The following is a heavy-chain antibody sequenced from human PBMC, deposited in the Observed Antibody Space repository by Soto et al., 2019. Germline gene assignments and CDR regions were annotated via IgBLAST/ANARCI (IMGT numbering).Heavy chain of an antibody. Sequence: EVQLVESGGGLVQPGGSLRLSCAASGFTFSSYSMNWVRQAPGKGLEWVSYISSSSSTIYYADSVKGRFTISRDNAKNSLYLQMNSRRDEDTAVYYCASEAIAVLNWFDPWGQGTLVTVSS. CDR3: ASEAIAVLNWFDP. J-gene: IGHJ5*02. CDR1: GFTFSSYS. V-gene: IGHV3-48*02. CDR2: ISSSSSTI. D-gene: IGHD2-15*01.